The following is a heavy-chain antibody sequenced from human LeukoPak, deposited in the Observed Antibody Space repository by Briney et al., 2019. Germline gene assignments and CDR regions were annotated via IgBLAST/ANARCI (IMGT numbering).Heavy chain of an antibody. Sequence: GGSLRLSCAASGFTSSNAYMNWVRQAPGKGLEWVGRIKPKTDGETTEYAAPVKGRFSISRDDSKNMLYLQMNSLKTEDTAVYYCITPLPYSAQGGQGTLVTVSS. D-gene: IGHD2-21*01. CDR3: ITPLPYSAQ. CDR2: IKPKTDGETT. CDR1: GFTSSNAY. J-gene: IGHJ4*02. V-gene: IGHV3-15*07.